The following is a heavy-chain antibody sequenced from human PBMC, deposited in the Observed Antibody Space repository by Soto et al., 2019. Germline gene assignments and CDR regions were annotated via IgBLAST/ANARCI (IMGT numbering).Heavy chain of an antibody. J-gene: IGHJ3*02. Sequence: QPGGSLRLSCAASGFPFNNYGMNWVRQAPGKGLEWISYISSSGSAIYYADSVKGRLTISRDNSKNSLYLQMNSLRAEDTAVYYCARWGTLDCSYTNCPFDIWGQGTMVTVSS. D-gene: IGHD2-2*01. CDR3: ARWGTLDCSYTNCPFDI. CDR2: ISSSGSAI. CDR1: GFPFNNYG. V-gene: IGHV3-48*03.